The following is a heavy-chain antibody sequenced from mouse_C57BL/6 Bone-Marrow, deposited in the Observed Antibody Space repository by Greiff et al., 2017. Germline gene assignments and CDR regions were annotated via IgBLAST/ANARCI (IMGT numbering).Heavy chain of an antibody. J-gene: IGHJ4*01. V-gene: IGHV1-63*01. D-gene: IGHD1-1*01. CDR1: GYTFTNYW. CDR3: ARGYGSSYYARDY. CDR2: IYPGGGYT. Sequence: VQLQQSGAELVRPGTSVKMSCKASGYTFTNYWIGWAKQRPGHGLEWIGDIYPGGGYTNSNEKFKGKATLTADKSSSTAYMQFSSRTSEDSAIYYCARGYGSSYYARDYWGQGTSGTVSS.